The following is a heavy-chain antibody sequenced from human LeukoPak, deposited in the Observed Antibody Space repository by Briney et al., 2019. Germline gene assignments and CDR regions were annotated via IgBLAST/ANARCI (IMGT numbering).Heavy chain of an antibody. V-gene: IGHV3-23*01. CDR1: GFTFSSYA. J-gene: IGHJ5*02. D-gene: IGHD3-10*02. Sequence: GGSLRLSYAASGFTFSSYAMTWVRQAPRKGLEWVSGISGSGGSTYYADSVKGRFTISRDNAKVSLYLQMNSLRVEDTAVYYCARGGYVADTWGQGILVTVSS. CDR3: ARGGYVADT. CDR2: ISGSGGST.